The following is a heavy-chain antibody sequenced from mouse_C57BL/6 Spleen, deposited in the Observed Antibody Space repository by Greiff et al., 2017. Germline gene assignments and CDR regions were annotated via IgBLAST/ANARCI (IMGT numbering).Heavy chain of an antibody. CDR3: ARVGERVYCDN. V-gene: IGHV5-16*01. CDR2: INNDGSST. J-gene: IGHJ2*01. D-gene: IGHD2-13*01. Sequence: DVTLVASEGCLVQPGSSMKLSCTASGFPFSDCYMAWVRQVPEKGLEWVANINNDGSSTYYLDSLNSRFIISRAHAKNILYLQMSSLKSEDTAAYDCARVGERVYCDNWGEGTTLIVSS. CDR1: GFPFSDCY.